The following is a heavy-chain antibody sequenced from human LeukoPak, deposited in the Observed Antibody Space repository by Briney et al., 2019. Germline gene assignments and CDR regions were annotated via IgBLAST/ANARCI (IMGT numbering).Heavy chain of an antibody. CDR2: IIPIFGTA. V-gene: IGHV1-69*05. CDR1: GGTFSSYA. D-gene: IGHD3-3*01. CDR3: ARDTRSGIQPDYYYYMDV. J-gene: IGHJ6*03. Sequence: SVKVSCKASGGTFSSYAISWVRQAPGQGLEWMGGIIPIFGTANYAQKFQGRVTITTDESTSTAYMELSSLRSEDTAVYYCARDTRSGIQPDYYYYMDVWGKGTTVTVSS.